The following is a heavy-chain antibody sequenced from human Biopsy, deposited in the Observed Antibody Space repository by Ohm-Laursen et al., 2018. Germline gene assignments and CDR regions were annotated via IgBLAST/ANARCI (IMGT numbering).Heavy chain of an antibody. V-gene: IGHV4-4*07. CDR2: IYTSGIT. D-gene: IGHD1-14*01. Sequence: SDTLSLTWTVSGGSLSSYSWSWIRQPAGKGLEWIGQIYTSGITNYNPSLKSRVTMSVDTSKNKFSLRVSSVTAADTAVYYCARDRDRRGWFDPWGQGTLATVSS. CDR1: GGSLSSYS. CDR3: ARDRDRRGWFDP. J-gene: IGHJ5*02.